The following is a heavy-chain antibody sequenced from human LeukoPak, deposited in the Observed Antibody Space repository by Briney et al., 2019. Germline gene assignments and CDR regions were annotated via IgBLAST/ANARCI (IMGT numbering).Heavy chain of an antibody. Sequence: SVKVSCKASGGTFSSYAISWVRQAPGQGLEWMGGIIPIFGTANYAQKFQGRVTITADESTSTAYMELSSLRSEDTAVYYCARVETGYCSSTSCRRPHNKYYYYGMDVWGQGTTVTVSS. V-gene: IGHV1-69*01. CDR1: GGTFSSYA. J-gene: IGHJ6*02. CDR3: ARVETGYCSSTSCRRPHNKYYYYGMDV. D-gene: IGHD2-2*01. CDR2: IIPIFGTA.